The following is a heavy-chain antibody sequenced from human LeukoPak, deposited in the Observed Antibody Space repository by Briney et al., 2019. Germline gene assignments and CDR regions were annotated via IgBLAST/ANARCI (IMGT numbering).Heavy chain of an antibody. CDR3: ARSPRYNWNSRYFDY. D-gene: IGHD1-7*01. CDR2: INPNSGGT. Sequence: ASVTVSCKASGYTFTGYYMHWVRQAPGQGLEWMGWINPNSGGTNYAQKFQGRVTMTRDTSISTAYMELSRLRSDDTAVYYCARSPRYNWNSRYFDYWGQGTLVTVSS. V-gene: IGHV1-2*02. CDR1: GYTFTGYY. J-gene: IGHJ4*02.